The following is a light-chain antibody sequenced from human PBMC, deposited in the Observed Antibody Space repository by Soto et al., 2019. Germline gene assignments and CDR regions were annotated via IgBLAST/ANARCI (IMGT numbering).Light chain of an antibody. CDR3: QQRSNWPRT. V-gene: IGKV3-11*01. CDR2: DVS. Sequence: IGLTQSPATLSLSPGERATLSCRASQNISSYLIWYQQKPGQAPRLLMYDVSNRATGIPARFSGSGSGTDFTLTISSLEPEDLAVYYCQQRSNWPRTFGQGTKVDIK. CDR1: QNISSY. J-gene: IGKJ1*01.